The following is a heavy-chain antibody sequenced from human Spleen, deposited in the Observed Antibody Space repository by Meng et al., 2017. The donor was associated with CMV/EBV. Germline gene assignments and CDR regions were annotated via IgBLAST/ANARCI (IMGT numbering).Heavy chain of an antibody. CDR3: AREYSSSWYYFDY. CDR1: EFTFSSFW. CDR2: IKSDGSNT. Sequence: GGSLRLSCAASEFTFSSFWMHWVRQAPGKGLVWVSRIKSDGSNTNYADSVKGRFTISRDNSRNTLYLQMNSLRAEDTAVYYCAREYSSSWYYFDYWGQGTLVTVSS. V-gene: IGHV3-74*01. J-gene: IGHJ4*02. D-gene: IGHD6-13*01.